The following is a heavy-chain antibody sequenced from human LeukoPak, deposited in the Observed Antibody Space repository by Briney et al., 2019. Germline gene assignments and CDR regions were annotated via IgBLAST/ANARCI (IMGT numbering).Heavy chain of an antibody. D-gene: IGHD3-22*01. CDR1: GYTFTGYY. CDR3: ARGTYPLYYDSSGYYRY. V-gene: IGHV1-2*06. Sequence: ASVKVSCKASGYTFTGYYMHWVRQAPGQGLEWMGRINPNSGGTNYAQKFQGRVTISVDTSKNQFSLKLSSVTAADTAVYYCARGTYPLYYDSSGYYRYWGQGTLVTVSS. J-gene: IGHJ4*02. CDR2: INPNSGGT.